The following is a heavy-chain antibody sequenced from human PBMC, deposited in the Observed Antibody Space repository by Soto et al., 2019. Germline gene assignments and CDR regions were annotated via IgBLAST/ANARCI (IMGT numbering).Heavy chain of an antibody. D-gene: IGHD2-21*02. V-gene: IGHV4-30-4*08. CDR2: IHHSGSI. Sequence: QVQLQQSGPGLVKPSQTLSLTCTVSGDSISSDYYHWTWIRQSPGKGLEWLGYIHHSGSILYNPSLKSRVTISVDTSKNQFSLHLTSGTAADTAVYFCAREDDGGDSLDVWGEGTTGTVAS. J-gene: IGHJ6*04. CDR3: AREDDGGDSLDV. CDR1: GDSISSDYYH.